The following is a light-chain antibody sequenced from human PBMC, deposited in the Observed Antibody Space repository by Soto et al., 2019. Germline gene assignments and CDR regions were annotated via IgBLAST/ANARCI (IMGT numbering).Light chain of an antibody. CDR3: QQYGRSPGT. J-gene: IGKJ1*01. V-gene: IGKV3-20*01. CDR1: QSVYNNY. Sequence: EIVLTQSPGTLSLSPGERATLSCRASQSVYNNYLAWYQQKPGHAPRLLINGASSRAAGIPDRFSGSVSGTDFTLTITRLEPEDFAVYYCQQYGRSPGTFGQGTKVEIK. CDR2: GAS.